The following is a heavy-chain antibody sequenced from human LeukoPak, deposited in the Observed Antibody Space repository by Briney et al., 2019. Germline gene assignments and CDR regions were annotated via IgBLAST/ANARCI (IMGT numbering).Heavy chain of an antibody. D-gene: IGHD3-22*01. Sequence: GGSLRLSCAGSGVTFSNAWMIRVRQAPGKGLEFVSAISSTGDSTCYADSVKGRFTVSRDNSGNTLYLQMSSLRAEDAAVYYCVKAVKNSAYAYRTWYCFDRWGQGTLVTVSS. CDR2: ISSTGDST. CDR3: VKAVKNSAYAYRTWYCFDR. J-gene: IGHJ4*02. V-gene: IGHV3-64D*06. CDR1: GVTFSNAW.